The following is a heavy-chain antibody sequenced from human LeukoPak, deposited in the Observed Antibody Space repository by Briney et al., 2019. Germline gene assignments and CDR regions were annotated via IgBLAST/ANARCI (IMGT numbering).Heavy chain of an antibody. J-gene: IGHJ6*02. CDR3: ARAKIYDFWSGCPHMDV. Sequence: SETLSLTCAVYGGSFSGYYWSWLRQPPGKGLEWIGEINHSGSTNYNPSLKSRVTISVDTSKNQFSLKLSSVTAADTAVYYCARAKIYDFWSGCPHMDVWGQGTTVTVSS. V-gene: IGHV4-34*01. D-gene: IGHD3-3*01. CDR2: INHSGST. CDR1: GGSFSGYY.